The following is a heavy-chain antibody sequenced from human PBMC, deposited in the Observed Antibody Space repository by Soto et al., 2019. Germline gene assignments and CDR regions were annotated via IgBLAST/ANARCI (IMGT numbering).Heavy chain of an antibody. Sequence: SETLSLTCTVSGGSISSGDYYWSWIRQPPGKGLEWIGNIFYSGSTYYNPSLKSRVSISLDTSKNQFSLKLSSVTAADTAVYYCASRQSSAYFDYWGQGTLVTVSS. CDR1: GGSISSGDYY. CDR2: IFYSGST. J-gene: IGHJ4*02. D-gene: IGHD3-10*01. CDR3: ASRQSSAYFDY. V-gene: IGHV4-30-4*01.